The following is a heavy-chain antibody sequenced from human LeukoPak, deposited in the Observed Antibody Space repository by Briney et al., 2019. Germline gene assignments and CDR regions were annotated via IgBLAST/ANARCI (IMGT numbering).Heavy chain of an antibody. V-gene: IGHV4-34*01. CDR3: ARDPGGVRDY. CDR1: GGSFSGYY. Sequence: PSETLSLTCAVYGGSFSGYYWSWIRQPPGKGLEWIGEINHSGSTNYNPSLKSRVTISVDTSKNQFSLKLSSVTAADTAVYYCARDPGGVRDYWGQGTLVTVSS. J-gene: IGHJ4*02. CDR2: INHSGST. D-gene: IGHD3-10*01.